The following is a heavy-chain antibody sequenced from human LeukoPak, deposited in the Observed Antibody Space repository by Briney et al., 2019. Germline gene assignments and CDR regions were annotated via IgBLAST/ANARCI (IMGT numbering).Heavy chain of an antibody. Sequence: PSETLSLTCTVSGGSISSHYWSWIRQPPGKGLEWIGYIYYSGSTYYNPSLKSRVTISVDTSKNQFSLKLSSVTAADTAVYYCASGYGSGPLFDYWGQGTLVTVSS. V-gene: IGHV4-59*08. CDR2: IYYSGST. J-gene: IGHJ4*02. CDR3: ASGYGSGPLFDY. CDR1: GGSISSHY. D-gene: IGHD3-10*01.